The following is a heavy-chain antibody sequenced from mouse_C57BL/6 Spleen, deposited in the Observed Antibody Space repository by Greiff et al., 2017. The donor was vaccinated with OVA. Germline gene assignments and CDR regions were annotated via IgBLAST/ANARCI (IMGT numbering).Heavy chain of an antibody. CDR2: INPSNGGP. Sequence: QVQLQQPGTELVKPGASVKLSCKASGYTFTSYWMHWVKQRPGQGLEWIGNINPSNGGPNYNEKFKSKATLTVDKSSSTAYMQLSSLTSEDSAVYYCARDSSGYYAMDYWGQGTSVTVSS. J-gene: IGHJ4*01. D-gene: IGHD3-2*02. CDR3: ARDSSGYYAMDY. V-gene: IGHV1-53*01. CDR1: GYTFTSYW.